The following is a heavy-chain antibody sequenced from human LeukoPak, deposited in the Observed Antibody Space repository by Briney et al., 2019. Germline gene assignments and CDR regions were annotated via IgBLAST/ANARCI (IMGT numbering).Heavy chain of an antibody. CDR1: GFTFSSYS. Sequence: GGSLRLSCAASGFTFSSYSMNWVRQAPGKGLEWVSYISSSSSTIYYADSVKGRFTISRDNAKNSLYLQMNSLRAEDTAVYYCARDLDRYYYDSSGYYSAAFDIWGQGTMVTVSS. CDR3: ARDLDRYYYDSSGYYSAAFDI. J-gene: IGHJ3*02. V-gene: IGHV3-48*01. D-gene: IGHD3-22*01. CDR2: ISSSSSTI.